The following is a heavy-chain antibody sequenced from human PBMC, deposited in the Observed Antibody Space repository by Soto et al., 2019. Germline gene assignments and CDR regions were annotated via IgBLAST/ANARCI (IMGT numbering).Heavy chain of an antibody. D-gene: IGHD3-22*01. CDR2: ISGSGGST. CDR3: AKGTYYSDSSGYYGY. V-gene: IGHV3-23*01. CDR1: GFTFSSYA. Sequence: EVQLLESGGGLVQPGGSLRLSCAASGFTFSSYAMSWVRQAPGKGLEWVSAISGSGGSTYYADSVKGRFTISRDNSKNTLYLQMNGLRAEDTAVYYCAKGTYYSDSSGYYGYWGQGTLVTVSS. J-gene: IGHJ4*02.